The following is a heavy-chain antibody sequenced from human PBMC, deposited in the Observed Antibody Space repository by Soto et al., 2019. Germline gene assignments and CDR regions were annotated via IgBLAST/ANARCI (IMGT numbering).Heavy chain of an antibody. CDR2: IIPIFGTA. D-gene: IGHD6-6*01. V-gene: IGHV1-69*06. J-gene: IGHJ6*02. Sequence: SVKVSCKASGGPFSSYAISWVRQAPGQGLEWMGGIIPIFGTANYAQKFQGRVTITADKSTSTAYMELSSLRSEDTAVYYCARGVSSSYYYGMDVWGQGTTVTVSS. CDR1: GGPFSSYA. CDR3: ARGVSSSYYYGMDV.